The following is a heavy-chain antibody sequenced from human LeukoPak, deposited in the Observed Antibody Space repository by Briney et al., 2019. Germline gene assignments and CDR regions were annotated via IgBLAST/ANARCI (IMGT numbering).Heavy chain of an antibody. CDR1: GGSFSGYY. CDR3: ARYSNYVSYNWFDP. D-gene: IGHD4-11*01. CDR2: INHSGST. V-gene: IGHV4-34*01. J-gene: IGHJ5*02. Sequence: SETLSLTCAVYGGSFSGYYRNWIRQPPGKGLEWIGEINHSGSTNYNPSLKSRVTISVDTSKNQFSLKLRSVTAADTAVYHCARYSNYVSYNWFDPWGQGTLVTVSS.